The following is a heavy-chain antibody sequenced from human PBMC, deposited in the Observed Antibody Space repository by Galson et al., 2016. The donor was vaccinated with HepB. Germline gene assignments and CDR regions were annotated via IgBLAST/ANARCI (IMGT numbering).Heavy chain of an antibody. D-gene: IGHD2/OR15-2a*01. CDR1: GFTFSGYG. CDR2: DSMDGRRK. Sequence: SLRLSCAASGFTFSGYGMHWVRQAPGKGLEWVAADSMDGRRKWYAESVEGRFTISRDNFNNMLYLQMSSLRPDDTAVYFCAKRHEYCPPVGCSADYWGQGTLVSVSS. J-gene: IGHJ4*02. V-gene: IGHV3-30*18. CDR3: AKRHEYCPPVGCSADY.